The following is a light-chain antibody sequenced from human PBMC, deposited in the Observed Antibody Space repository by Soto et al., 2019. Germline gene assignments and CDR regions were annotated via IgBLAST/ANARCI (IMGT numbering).Light chain of an antibody. CDR1: RSISNY. Sequence: DIQMTQSPSSLSASVGDAVSLTCRASRSISNYLNWYQQKPGRAPKLLISGASSLQRGVPSRFSGSRSGTTFTLTITSLQPDDFAIYFCQQSYTAPYTFGPGTKVESK. CDR2: GAS. V-gene: IGKV1-39*01. J-gene: IGKJ3*01. CDR3: QQSYTAPYT.